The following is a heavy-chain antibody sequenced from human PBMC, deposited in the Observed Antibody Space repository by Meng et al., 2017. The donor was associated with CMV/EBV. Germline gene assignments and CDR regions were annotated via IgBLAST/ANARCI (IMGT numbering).Heavy chain of an antibody. CDR3: ARVTITGTKRPGGGNAFDI. Sequence: ASVKVSCKASGYTFTSYGISWVRQAPGQGLEWMGWISAYNGNTNYAQKLQGRVTMTTDTSTSTAYMELRSLRSDDTAGYYCARVTITGTKRPGGGNAFDIWGQGTMVTVSS. CDR1: GYTFTSYG. J-gene: IGHJ3*02. D-gene: IGHD1-7*01. V-gene: IGHV1-18*01. CDR2: ISAYNGNT.